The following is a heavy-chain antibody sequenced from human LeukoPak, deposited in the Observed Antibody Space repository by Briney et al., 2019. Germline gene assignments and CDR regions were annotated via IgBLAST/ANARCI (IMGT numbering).Heavy chain of an antibody. Sequence: ASVKVSCKASGYTFTGYYMHWVRQAPGQGLEWMGWINPNSGGTNYAQKFQGRVTMTRDTSIGTAYMELSRLRSDDKAVYYCARDQGWNYVGKRWFDPWGQGTLVTVSS. CDR3: ARDQGWNYVGKRWFDP. J-gene: IGHJ5*02. V-gene: IGHV1-2*02. CDR1: GYTFTGYY. D-gene: IGHD1-7*01. CDR2: INPNSGGT.